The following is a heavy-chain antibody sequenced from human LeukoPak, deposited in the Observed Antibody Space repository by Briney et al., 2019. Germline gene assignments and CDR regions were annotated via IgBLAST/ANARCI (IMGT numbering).Heavy chain of an antibody. CDR3: ARGPYNWNYVGYYYMDV. J-gene: IGHJ6*03. V-gene: IGHV3-74*01. CDR2: INSDGSST. Sequence: GGSLRLSCAASGFTFSSYWMHWVRQAPGKGLVWVSRINSDGSSTSYADSVKGRFTISRDNAKNTLYLQMNSLGAEDTAVYYCARGPYNWNYVGYYYMDVWGKGTTVTVSS. D-gene: IGHD1-7*01. CDR1: GFTFSSYW.